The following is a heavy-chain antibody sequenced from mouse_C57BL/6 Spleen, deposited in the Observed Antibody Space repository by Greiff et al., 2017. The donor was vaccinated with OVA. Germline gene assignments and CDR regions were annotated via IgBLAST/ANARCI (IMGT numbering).Heavy chain of an antibody. Sequence: EVHLVESGGGLVKPGGSLKLSCAASGFTFSSYSMSWVRQTPEKRLEWVATISDGGSYTYYPDNVKGRFTISRDNAKNNLYLQMSHLKSEDTAMYYCAREKAQATFDYWGQGTTLTVSS. J-gene: IGHJ2*01. CDR1: GFTFSSYS. D-gene: IGHD3-2*02. CDR2: ISDGGSYT. CDR3: AREKAQATFDY. V-gene: IGHV5-4*01.